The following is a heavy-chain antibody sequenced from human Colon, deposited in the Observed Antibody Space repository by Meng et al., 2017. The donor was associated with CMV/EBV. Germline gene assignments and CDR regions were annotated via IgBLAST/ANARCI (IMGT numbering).Heavy chain of an antibody. CDR3: AHRRDIVVVPAAIRMNWFDP. D-gene: IGHD2-2*01. J-gene: IGHJ5*02. CDR2: IYWNDDK. CDR1: GFSLSTSGVG. Sequence: SGPTLVKPTQTLTLTCTFSGFSLSTSGVGVGWIRQPPGKALEWLALIYWNDDKRYSPSLKSRLTITKDTSKTQVVLTMTNMDPVDTATYYCAHRRDIVVVPAAIRMNWFDPWGQGTLVTVSS. V-gene: IGHV2-5*01.